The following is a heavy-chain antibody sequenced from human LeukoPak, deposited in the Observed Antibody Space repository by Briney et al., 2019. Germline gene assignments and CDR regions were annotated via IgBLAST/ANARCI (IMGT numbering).Heavy chain of an antibody. Sequence: GASVKVSCKASGYTFTSYGISWVRQAPGQGLEWMGWISAYNGNTNYAQKLQGRVTMTTDTSTSTAYMELRSLRSDDTAVYYCARDRAGTVRGVFDYWGQGTLVTVSS. CDR1: GYTFTSYG. D-gene: IGHD3-10*01. V-gene: IGHV1-18*01. CDR2: ISAYNGNT. J-gene: IGHJ4*02. CDR3: ARDRAGTVRGVFDY.